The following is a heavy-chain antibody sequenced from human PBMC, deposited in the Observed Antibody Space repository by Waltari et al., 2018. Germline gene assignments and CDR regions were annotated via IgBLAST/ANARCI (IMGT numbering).Heavy chain of an antibody. V-gene: IGHV4-4*02. D-gene: IGHD1-26*01. Sequence: QVRMQESGPGLVNPSETLSLTCEISAASMRSSTLWSWLRQPPGQGLEWIGEIYYTGTTFYNPSLKNRVNISVDKSNNKFSLRLTSVTAADTAVYFCARGQLVGASLLDLWGQGTLVTVSS. J-gene: IGHJ5*02. CDR3: ARGQLVGASLLDL. CDR2: IYYTGTT. CDR1: AASMRSSTL.